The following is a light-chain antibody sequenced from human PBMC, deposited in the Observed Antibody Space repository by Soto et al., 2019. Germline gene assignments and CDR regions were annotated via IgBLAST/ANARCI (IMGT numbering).Light chain of an antibody. CDR3: SSYTSSRTRV. CDR2: EVT. V-gene: IGLV2-14*01. CDR1: SSDVGGFDY. Sequence: QSALTQPASVSGSPGQSITISCTGTSSDVGGFDYVSWYQQHPGKAPKLMIYEVTERPSGVSHRFSGSKSDNTASLTISGLQAEDEADYYCSSYTSSRTRVFGTGTKLTVL. J-gene: IGLJ1*01.